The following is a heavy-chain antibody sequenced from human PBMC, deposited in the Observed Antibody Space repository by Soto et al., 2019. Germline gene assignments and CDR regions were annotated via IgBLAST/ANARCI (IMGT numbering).Heavy chain of an antibody. J-gene: IGHJ4*02. CDR1: GLTINTYS. CDR3: ASTFGYSGYDFQPNPDY. V-gene: IGHV3-21*01. CDR2: ISSSSSYI. Sequence: PGGSLRLSCVASGLTINTYSMMWVRQAPGKGLEWVSSISSSSSYIYYADSVKGRFTISRDNAKNSLYLQMNSLRAEDTAVYYCASTFGYSGYDFQPNPDYWGQGTLVTVSS. D-gene: IGHD5-12*01.